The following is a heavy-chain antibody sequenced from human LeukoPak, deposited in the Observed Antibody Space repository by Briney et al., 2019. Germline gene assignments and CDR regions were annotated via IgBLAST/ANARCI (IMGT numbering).Heavy chain of an antibody. CDR3: ARGIVYDFWSGRVRAFDI. J-gene: IGHJ3*02. CDR2: INHSGST. D-gene: IGHD3-3*01. V-gene: IGHV4-34*01. CDR1: GGSFSGYY. Sequence: SETLSLTCAVYGGSFSGYYWSWIRQPPGKGLEWMGEINHSGSTNYNPSLKTRVTISVDTSKNQFSLKLSSVTAADTAVYYCARGIVYDFWSGRVRAFDIWGQGTMVTVSS.